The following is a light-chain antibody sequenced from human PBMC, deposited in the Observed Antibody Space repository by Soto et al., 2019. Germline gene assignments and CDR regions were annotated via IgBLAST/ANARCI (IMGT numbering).Light chain of an antibody. CDR2: RTS. CDR1: QSIATL. Sequence: TQSPAILSASPGERVTLSCRASQSIATLLAWYQHKPGQAPRLLIYRTSNRATGIPDRSSGSGSGTDFSLIISGLQSEDFAIHYCQQYNNWPITFGQGTRLEIK. CDR3: QQYNNWPIT. J-gene: IGKJ5*01. V-gene: IGKV3-15*01.